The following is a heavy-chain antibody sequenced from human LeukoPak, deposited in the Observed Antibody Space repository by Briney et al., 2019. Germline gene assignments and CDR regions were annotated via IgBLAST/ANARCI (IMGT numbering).Heavy chain of an antibody. V-gene: IGHV5-51*01. CDR1: GYSFTSYW. CDR2: IYPGDSDT. CDR3: ARHAPGSYSGDAFDI. D-gene: IGHD3-10*01. Sequence: GESLKVSCKGSGYSFTSYWIGWVRQMPGKGLEWMGIIYPGDSDTRYSPSFQGQVTISADKSISTAYLQWSSLKASDTAMYYCARHAPGSYSGDAFDIWGQGTMVTVSS. J-gene: IGHJ3*02.